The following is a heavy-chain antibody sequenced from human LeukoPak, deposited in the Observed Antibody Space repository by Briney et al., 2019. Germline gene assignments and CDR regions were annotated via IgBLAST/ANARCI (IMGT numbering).Heavy chain of an antibody. CDR1: GFTFSSYW. Sequence: AGGSLRLSCAASGFTFSSYWMHWVRQAPGKGLVWVSRINSDGSTTTYAGSVKGRFTISRDNAKDTLYLQMTSLRAEDTAVYYCARATYYYDSSGYRAIYYFDYWGQGTLVTVSS. V-gene: IGHV3-74*01. CDR3: ARATYYYDSSGYRAIYYFDY. D-gene: IGHD3-22*01. J-gene: IGHJ4*02. CDR2: INSDGSTT.